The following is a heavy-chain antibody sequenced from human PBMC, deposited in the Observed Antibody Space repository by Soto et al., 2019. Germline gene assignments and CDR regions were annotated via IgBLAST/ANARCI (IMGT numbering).Heavy chain of an antibody. D-gene: IGHD1-26*01. J-gene: IGHJ4*02. CDR2: IREDGSAK. Sequence: GXXXRXXXXXSGVXXXXXXXXXXRQAPGKGLEWVANIREDGSAKYYVDSVEGRFTISRDNAKNSLSLQMNSLRAEDTAVYYCAKLYWYSFDCWGQGTLVTVSS. CDR1: GVXXXXXX. CDR3: AKLYWYSFDC. V-gene: IGHV3-7*01.